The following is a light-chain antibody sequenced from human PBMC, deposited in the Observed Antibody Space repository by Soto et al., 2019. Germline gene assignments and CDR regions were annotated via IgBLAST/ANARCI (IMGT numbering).Light chain of an antibody. CDR1: QSLSSSY. Sequence: EIVLTQSPSTLSLSPGERATLSCRASQSLSSSYLAWYQQKPGQAPRLLIYGVSSRATGIPDRFSGSGSGTDFTLTISRLEPEDFAVYYCQQYGTSPRTFGQGTKLEIK. J-gene: IGKJ2*01. V-gene: IGKV3-20*01. CDR2: GVS. CDR3: QQYGTSPRT.